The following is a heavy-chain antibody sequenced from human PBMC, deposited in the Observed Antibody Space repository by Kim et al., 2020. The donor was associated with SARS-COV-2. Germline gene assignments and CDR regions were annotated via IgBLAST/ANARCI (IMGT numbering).Heavy chain of an antibody. CDR1: GFIFTGHA. Sequence: GGSLRLSCTTSGFIFTGHAMSWVRQAPGKGLEWVLSIDGSDGTTYYVDSVKGRFSISRDDSKNTLYLQMSALRADDTAAYYCLKGGWGWIWDYWGQGTLVTVSS. D-gene: IGHD2-21*01. V-gene: IGHV3-23*01. CDR3: LKGGWGWIWDY. J-gene: IGHJ4*02. CDR2: IDGSDGTT.